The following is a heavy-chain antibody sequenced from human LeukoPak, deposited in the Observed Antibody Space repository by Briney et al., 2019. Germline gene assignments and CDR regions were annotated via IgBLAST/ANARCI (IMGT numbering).Heavy chain of an antibody. CDR2: INPSSGST. D-gene: IGHD3-22*01. V-gene: IGHV1-46*01. CDR3: ARDGEYYDSRGSYFDS. CDR1: GYTFTSFY. Sequence: ASVKVSCKASGYTFTSFYVHWVRQAPGQGLEWMGIINPSSGSTSNAQKFQGRVTMTRDTSTSTVYMELSSLRSEDTAVYYCARDGEYYDSRGSYFDSWGQGTLVTVSS. J-gene: IGHJ4*02.